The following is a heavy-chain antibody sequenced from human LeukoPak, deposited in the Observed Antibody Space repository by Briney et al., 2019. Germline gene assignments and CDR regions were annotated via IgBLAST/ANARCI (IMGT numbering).Heavy chain of an antibody. J-gene: IGHJ4*02. CDR3: AADLSDPRRGASYLDS. Sequence: GASVKVSCKASGITSTNFAVQWVRQARGQRLEWIGWIIVGTGATKCAQDFQHRVTITRDMSTRTLYMELTSLRSEDTAVYYRAADLSDPRRGASYLDSWGQGTLVTVSS. V-gene: IGHV1-58*01. CDR1: GITSTNFA. D-gene: IGHD1-1*01. CDR2: IIVGTGAT.